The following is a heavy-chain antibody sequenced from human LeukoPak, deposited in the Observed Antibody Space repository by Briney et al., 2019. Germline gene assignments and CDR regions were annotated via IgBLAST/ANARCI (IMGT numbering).Heavy chain of an antibody. V-gene: IGHV3-23*01. Sequence: PGGPLRLSCAASGFTFSSYAMSWVRQAPRKGLDWVSAISGSGRSTYDADSVKGRLTISRDNSKNTLYLQRNSLRAEDTDVYYCAKHSGGSCYSSFDYWGQGTLVTVSS. J-gene: IGHJ4*02. CDR2: ISGSGRST. CDR1: GFTFSSYA. CDR3: AKHSGGSCYSSFDY. D-gene: IGHD2-15*01.